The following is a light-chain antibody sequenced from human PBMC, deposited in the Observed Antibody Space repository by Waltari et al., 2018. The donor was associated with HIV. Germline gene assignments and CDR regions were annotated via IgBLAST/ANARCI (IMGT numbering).Light chain of an antibody. CDR3: CSHAGASYV. CDR1: SAELGRNNY. CDR2: DVS. V-gene: IGLV2-11*01. J-gene: IGLJ1*01. Sequence: SALTQPPPVSGSPGQSVPFACTGTSAELGRNNYVSWYQQHPGKGPTVILFDVSQRPSGVPDRFSGSKSDNTASLTISGLQVEDEADYYCCSHAGASYVFGTGTTLTVL.